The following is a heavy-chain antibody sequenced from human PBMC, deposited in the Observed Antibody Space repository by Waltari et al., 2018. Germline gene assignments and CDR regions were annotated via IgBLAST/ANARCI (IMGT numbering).Heavy chain of an antibody. CDR2: INQAVIEK. D-gene: IGHD6-19*01. J-gene: IGHJ4*02. CDR3: ARASAVPGTRDY. V-gene: IGHV3-7*01. CDR1: GFTFSTYW. Sequence: EVQLVESGGDLVQPGGSLRLSCAASGFTFSTYWMSWLRQAPRKGLGGVANINQAVIEKYHVESVKGRFTISRDNARNSLYLQRSSLRVEDTAFYYCARASAVPGTRDYWGQGTLVTVSS.